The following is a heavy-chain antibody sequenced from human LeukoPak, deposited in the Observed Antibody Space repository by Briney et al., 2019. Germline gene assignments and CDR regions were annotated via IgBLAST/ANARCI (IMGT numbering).Heavy chain of an antibody. CDR3: ARQGRYMAAAGTPNFDY. CDR2: IYYSGST. J-gene: IGHJ4*02. CDR1: GGSISPYY. D-gene: IGHD6-13*01. V-gene: IGHV4-59*08. Sequence: SETLSLTCTVSGGSISPYYWSWIRQPPGKGLGWIGYIYYSGSTNYNPSLKSRVTISVDTSKNQFSLRLSSVTAADTAVYYCARQGRYMAAAGTPNFDYWGQGTLVTVSS.